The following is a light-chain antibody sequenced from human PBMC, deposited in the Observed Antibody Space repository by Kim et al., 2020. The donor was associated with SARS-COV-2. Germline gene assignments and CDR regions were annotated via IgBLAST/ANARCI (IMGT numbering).Light chain of an antibody. CDR2: GKN. V-gene: IGLV3-19*01. J-gene: IGLJ1*01. Sequence: QTVRITCQGDSLKYYYAGVYQQKSGQAPLLVIYGKNQRSSGIPDRFSSSTSGDTASLTINGAQAEDEADYFCSSRDTIDNRPFYVFGTGTKVTVL. CDR1: SLKYYY. CDR3: SSRDTIDNRPFYV.